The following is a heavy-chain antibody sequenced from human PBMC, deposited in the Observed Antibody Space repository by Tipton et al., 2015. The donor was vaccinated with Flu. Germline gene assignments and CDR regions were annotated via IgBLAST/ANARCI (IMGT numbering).Heavy chain of an antibody. V-gene: IGHV4-61*02. D-gene: IGHD5-24*01. CDR1: GGSISSGSYY. J-gene: IGHJ4*02. CDR3: ATIRRDGYNVYFDY. CDR2: IYTSGST. Sequence: LRLSCTVSGGSISSGSYYWSWIRQPAGKGLEWIGRIYTSGSTNYNPSLKSRVTISVDTSKNQFSLKLSSVTAADTAVYYCATIRRDGYNVYFDYWGQGTLVTVSS.